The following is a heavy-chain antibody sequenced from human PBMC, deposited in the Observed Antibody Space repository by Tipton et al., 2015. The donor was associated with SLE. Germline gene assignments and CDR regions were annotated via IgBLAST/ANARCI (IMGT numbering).Heavy chain of an antibody. Sequence: TLSLTCTVSGDSLSDYYWGWVRQSPGKGLEWIGYIHHTDDTNYNGSLKSRVTISVDTSKNQFSLNLSSVTAADTAVYYCARDEYRYDTTGYHLLGHFDFWGQGTLVTVSS. D-gene: IGHD3-22*01. J-gene: IGHJ4*02. V-gene: IGHV4-59*12. CDR3: ARDEYRYDTTGYHLLGHFDF. CDR2: IHHTDDT. CDR1: GDSLSDYY.